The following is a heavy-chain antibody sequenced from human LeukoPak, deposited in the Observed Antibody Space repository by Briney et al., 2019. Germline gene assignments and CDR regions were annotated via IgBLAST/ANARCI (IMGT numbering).Heavy chain of an antibody. CDR1: GYTFADYY. V-gene: IGHV1-2*02. Sequence: GASVKVSCKASGYTFADYYIYWVRQAPGQGLEWMGWIDPNNGDTSYAQKFQGRITMTRDTSISTAYMELSRLRSDDTAVYYCAREGPIVGATHLVDYWGQGTLVTVSS. CDR2: IDPNNGDT. D-gene: IGHD1-26*01. CDR3: AREGPIVGATHLVDY. J-gene: IGHJ4*02.